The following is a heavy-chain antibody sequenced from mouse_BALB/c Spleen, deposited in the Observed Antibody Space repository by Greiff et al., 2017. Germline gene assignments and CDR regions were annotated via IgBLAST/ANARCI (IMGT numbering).Heavy chain of an antibody. V-gene: IGHV1S127*01. J-gene: IGHJ3*01. CDR1: GYTFTSYW. Sequence: QVQLQQPGAELVKPGASVKMSCKASGYTFTSYWMHWVKQRPGQGLEWIGVIDPSDSYTSYNQKFKGKATLTVDTSSSTAYMQLSSLTSEDSAVYYCTRGEQLRPAYWGQGTLVTVSA. CDR2: IDPSDSYT. D-gene: IGHD1-1*01. CDR3: TRGEQLRPAY.